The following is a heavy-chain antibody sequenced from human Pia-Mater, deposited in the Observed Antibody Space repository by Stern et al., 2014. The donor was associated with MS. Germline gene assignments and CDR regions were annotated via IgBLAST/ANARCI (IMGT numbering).Heavy chain of an antibody. CDR3: ARDLLWFGEFDWGAMDV. D-gene: IGHD3-10*01. Sequence: QVQLQESGGGVVQPGRSLRLSCAATGFNFSSYAMQWVRQAPGKGLEWVAVISYDGSKAYYADSVKGRFTISRDNSKKTLLLQMNSLRPEDTADYHCARDLLWFGEFDWGAMDVWGHGTTVTVSS. CDR2: ISYDGSKA. V-gene: IGHV3-30-3*01. CDR1: GFNFSSYA. J-gene: IGHJ6*02.